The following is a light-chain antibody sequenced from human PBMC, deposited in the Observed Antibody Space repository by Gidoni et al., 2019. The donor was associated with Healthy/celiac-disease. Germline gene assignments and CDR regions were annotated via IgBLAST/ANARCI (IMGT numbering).Light chain of an antibody. CDR2: EDS. CDR3: SSYTSSSTPVV. CDR1: SSDVGGYNY. J-gene: IGLJ2*01. V-gene: IGLV2-14*01. Sequence: QSALTQPASVSGSPGPSITISCTGTSSDVGGYNYVSWYQQHPGKAPKLMIYEDSNRPSGVSNRFSGSKSGNTASLTISGLQAEDEADYYCSSYTSSSTPVVFGGGTKLTVL.